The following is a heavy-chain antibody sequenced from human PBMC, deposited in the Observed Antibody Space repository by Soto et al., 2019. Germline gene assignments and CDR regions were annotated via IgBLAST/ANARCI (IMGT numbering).Heavy chain of an antibody. D-gene: IGHD1-26*01. V-gene: IGHV1-8*01. J-gene: IGHJ6*02. CDR3: ARGKGSGSYYEAGYYYGMDV. Sequence: QVQLVQSGAEVKKLGASVKVSCKASGYSFTTYDINWVRQATGQGLEWMGWMNPDSGNTGYAQKFQGRVTMTGNTSISTAYMELSSLRSEDTAVYYCARGKGSGSYYEAGYYYGMDVWGQGTTVIVSS. CDR2: MNPDSGNT. CDR1: GYSFTTYD.